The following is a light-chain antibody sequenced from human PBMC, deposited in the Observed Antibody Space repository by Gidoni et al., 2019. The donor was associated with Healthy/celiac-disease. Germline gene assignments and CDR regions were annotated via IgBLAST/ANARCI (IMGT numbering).Light chain of an antibody. CDR2: DAS. J-gene: IGKJ5*01. V-gene: IGKV3-11*01. CDR3: QQRSHWPT. CDR1: QGVSSY. Sequence: EIVLTQSPATLSLSPGERATLSCRASQGVSSYLAWYPQKPGQAPRLLIYDASNRATGIPARFSGSGSGTDFTLTISSLEPEDFAVYYCQQRSHWPTFGQGTRLEIK.